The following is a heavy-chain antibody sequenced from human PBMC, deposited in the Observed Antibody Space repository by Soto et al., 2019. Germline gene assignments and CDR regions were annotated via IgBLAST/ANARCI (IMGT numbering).Heavy chain of an antibody. CDR3: ASGFYGDYDDAFDI. J-gene: IGHJ3*02. V-gene: IGHV3-48*02. CDR2: ISSSSSTI. CDR1: GFTFSSYS. D-gene: IGHD4-17*01. Sequence: GGSLRLSCAASGFTFSSYSMNWVRQAPGKGLEWVSYISSSSSTIYYADSVKGRFTISRDNAKSSLYLQMNSLRDEDTAVYYCASGFYGDYDDAFDIWGQGTMVTVSS.